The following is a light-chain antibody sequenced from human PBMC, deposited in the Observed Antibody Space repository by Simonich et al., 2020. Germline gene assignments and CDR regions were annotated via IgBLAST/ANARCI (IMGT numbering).Light chain of an antibody. CDR3: SSYTSSSTFVV. Sequence: QSALTQPASVSGSPGQSITISCTGTSSDVGGYNYVSWYQQHPGKAPKRMIYDVSKRPVGVSNRFSGSTSGNTASLTISGLQAEDEADYYCSSYTSSSTFVVFGGGTKLTVL. CDR2: DVS. V-gene: IGLV2-14*01. J-gene: IGLJ2*01. CDR1: SSDVGGYNY.